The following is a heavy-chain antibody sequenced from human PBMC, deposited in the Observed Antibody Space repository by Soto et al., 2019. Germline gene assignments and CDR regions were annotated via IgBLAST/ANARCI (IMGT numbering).Heavy chain of an antibody. V-gene: IGHV3-33*01. J-gene: IGHJ4*02. Sequence: PGGSLRLSCAASGFTFSNYGMHWVRQAPGKGLEWVAIIWYDGSNKYYADSVKGRFTISRDNSENTVTLQMNSLRAEDTAVYYCAAGEHLQYRGQGTLVTVSS. CDR1: GFTFSNYG. CDR3: AAGEHLQY. D-gene: IGHD3-10*01. CDR2: IWYDGSNK.